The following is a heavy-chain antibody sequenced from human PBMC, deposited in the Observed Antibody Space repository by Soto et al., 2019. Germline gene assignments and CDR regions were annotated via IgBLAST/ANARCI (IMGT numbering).Heavy chain of an antibody. Sequence: PGGSLRLSCAASGFTFSSYAMSWVRQAPGKGLEWVSAISGSGGSTYYADSVRGRFTISRDNSKNTLYLQMNSLRAEDTAVYYCAKDLYGYHSSGWYVRYFQHWGQGTLVTVSS. V-gene: IGHV3-23*01. J-gene: IGHJ1*01. CDR1: GFTFSSYA. CDR2: ISGSGGST. D-gene: IGHD6-19*01. CDR3: AKDLYGYHSSGWYVRYFQH.